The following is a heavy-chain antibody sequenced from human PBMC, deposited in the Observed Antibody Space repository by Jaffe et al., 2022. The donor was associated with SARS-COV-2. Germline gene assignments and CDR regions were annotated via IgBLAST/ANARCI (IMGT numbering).Heavy chain of an antibody. D-gene: IGHD3-22*01. J-gene: IGHJ3*02. CDR1: GFTFTTYW. CDR2: VNTDGSST. CDR3: ARVYYDSSGYYYSGSLDI. V-gene: IGHV3-74*01. Sequence: EVQLVESGGGLVQPGGSLRLSCAASGFTFTTYWMHWVRQAPGKGLVWVSYVNTDGSSTTYADSVKGRFTISRDNAKNTLYLQMNSLRAEDTAVYYCARVYYDSSGYYYSGSLDIWGRGTMVTVSS.